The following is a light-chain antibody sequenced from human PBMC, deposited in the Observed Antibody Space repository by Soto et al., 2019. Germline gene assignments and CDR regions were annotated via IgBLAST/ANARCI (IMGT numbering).Light chain of an antibody. Sequence: DIQMTQSPSSLSASVGDRVTITCRASQRIDNYLNWYQQKPGKAPELLIYAASNLQSGVPSRFSGSGSGTDFTLTISSLQPEDFATYYCQPSYSILSLTFGQGTKVEIK. V-gene: IGKV1-39*01. CDR3: QPSYSILSLT. CDR2: AAS. CDR1: QRIDNY. J-gene: IGKJ1*01.